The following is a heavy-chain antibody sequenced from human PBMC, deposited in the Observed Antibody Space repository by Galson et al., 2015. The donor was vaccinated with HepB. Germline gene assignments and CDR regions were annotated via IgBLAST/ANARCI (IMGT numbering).Heavy chain of an antibody. CDR1: GFTVSSNY. V-gene: IGHV3-53*04. J-gene: IGHJ4*02. CDR3: ARVPGIACSGGSCYSVY. CDR2: IYSGGST. Sequence: SLRLSCAASGFTVSSNYMSWVRQAPGKGLEWVSVIYSGGSTYYADSVKGRFTISRHNSKNTLYLQMNSLRAEDTAVYYCARVPGIACSGGSCYSVYWGQGTLVTVSS. D-gene: IGHD2-15*01.